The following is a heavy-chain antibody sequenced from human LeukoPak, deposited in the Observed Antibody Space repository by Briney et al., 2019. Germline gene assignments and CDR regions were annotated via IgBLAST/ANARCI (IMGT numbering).Heavy chain of an antibody. J-gene: IGHJ4*02. CDR3: ARRRRSYYYGSGSPTLFDY. CDR1: GGSFSGYY. V-gene: IGHV4-34*01. Sequence: SETLSRTCAVYGGSFSGYYWSWIRQPPGKGLEWIGEINHSGSTNYNPSLKSRVTISVDTSKNQFSLKLSSVTAADTAVYYCARRRRSYYYGSGSPTLFDYWGQGTLVTVSS. D-gene: IGHD3-10*01. CDR2: INHSGST.